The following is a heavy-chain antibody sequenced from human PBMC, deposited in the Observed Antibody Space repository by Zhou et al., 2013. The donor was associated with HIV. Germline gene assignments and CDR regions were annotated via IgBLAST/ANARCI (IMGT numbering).Heavy chain of an antibody. CDR1: GGTFSSYA. J-gene: IGHJ4*02. Sequence: QVQLVQSGAEVKKPGSSVKVSCKASGGTFSSYAISWVRQAPGQGLEWMGRIIPILGIANYAQKFQGRVTITADKSTSTAYMELSSLRSEDTAVYYCARANRYGDYFDHADWGQGTLVTVSS. V-gene: IGHV1-69*04. D-gene: IGHD4-17*01. CDR2: IIPILGIA. CDR3: ARANRYGDYFDHAD.